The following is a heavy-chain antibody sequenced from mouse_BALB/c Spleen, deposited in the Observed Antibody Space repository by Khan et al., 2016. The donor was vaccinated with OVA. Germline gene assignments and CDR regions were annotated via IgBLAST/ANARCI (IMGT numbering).Heavy chain of an antibody. D-gene: IGHD1-1*01. CDR2: IHPNSGYT. Sequence: QVQLQQPGTELARPGASVKMSCKATGYTFTSYTIHWVKQRPGQGLDWIGYIHPNSGYTTYNQKFKGKATLTADKSSSTAYMQLSSLTSEDSAVYYCATDFQYYGSRGAMDYWGQGTSVTVSS. CDR3: ATDFQYYGSRGAMDY. CDR1: GYTFTSYT. V-gene: IGHV1-4*01. J-gene: IGHJ4*01.